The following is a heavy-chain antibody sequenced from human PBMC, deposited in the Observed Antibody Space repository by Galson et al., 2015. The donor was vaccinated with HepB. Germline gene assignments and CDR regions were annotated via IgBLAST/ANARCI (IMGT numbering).Heavy chain of an antibody. J-gene: IGHJ4*02. V-gene: IGHV3-53*01. D-gene: IGHD2-8*01. Sequence: SLRLSCAGSGFSVTTNYIYWVRQAPGKGLEWVSVVYAGGNTYYTDSVKGRFIVSRDTSKNTVYLQTNGLRLEDTAVYYCARGNGGTYFDYWGQGTLVTVSS. CDR3: ARGNGGTYFDY. CDR2: VYAGGNT. CDR1: GFSVTTNY.